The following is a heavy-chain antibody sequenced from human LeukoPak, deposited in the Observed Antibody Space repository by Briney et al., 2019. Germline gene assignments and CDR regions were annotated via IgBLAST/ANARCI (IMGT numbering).Heavy chain of an antibody. D-gene: IGHD1-26*01. CDR1: GFTFSSYS. CDR3: ARSTYSGSYSFDY. Sequence: PGGSLRLSCAASGFTFSSYSMNWVRQAPGKGLEWVSSISSSSSYIYYADSVKGRFTISRDNAKNSLYLQVNSPRAEDTAVYYCARSTYSGSYSFDYWGQGTLVTVSS. V-gene: IGHV3-21*01. J-gene: IGHJ4*02. CDR2: ISSSSSYI.